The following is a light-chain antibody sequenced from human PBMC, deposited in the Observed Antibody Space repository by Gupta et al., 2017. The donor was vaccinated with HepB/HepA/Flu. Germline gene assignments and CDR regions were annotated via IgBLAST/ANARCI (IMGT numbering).Light chain of an antibody. CDR2: GAS. Sequence: AFTPSPGTLSLSPGERATLTCRASQSVSSSYLAWYQQKPGQAPRLLIYGASSRATGIPDRCSGSGSGTEFTLTISRREQEDFAVYYCQQYGSSPPLTFGHGTKVDIK. J-gene: IGKJ3*01. CDR1: QSVSSSY. CDR3: QQYGSSPPLT. V-gene: IGKV3-20*01.